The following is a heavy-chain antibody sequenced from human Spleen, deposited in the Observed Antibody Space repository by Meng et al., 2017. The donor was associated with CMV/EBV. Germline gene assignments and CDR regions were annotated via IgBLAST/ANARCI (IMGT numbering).Heavy chain of an antibody. D-gene: IGHD2-15*01. CDR1: GGSISSYY. Sequence: GSLRLSCTVSGGSISSYYWSWIRQPPGKGLEWLATVFYTGNNDYNPSLKSRLTISIDTSQNQFSLRLSSVTAADTAVYYCARLGYCSGGSCRRVGSLETWGQGTTVTVSS. V-gene: IGHV4-59*04. CDR2: VFYTGNN. J-gene: IGHJ6*02. CDR3: ARLGYCSGGSCRRVGSLET.